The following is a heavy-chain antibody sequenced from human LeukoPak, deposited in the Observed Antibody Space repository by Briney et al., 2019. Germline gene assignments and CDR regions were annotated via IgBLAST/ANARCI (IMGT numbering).Heavy chain of an antibody. CDR2: ISAYNGNT. D-gene: IGHD6-13*01. CDR3: ARHGEGQHHLY. Sequence: ASVKVSCKASGFALYKYNIVWVRQAPGQGLEWMGWISAYNGNTNYAQKLQGRVTMTTDTSTSTAYMELRSLRSDDTAVYYCARHGEGQHHLYWGQGTLVTVSS. V-gene: IGHV1-18*04. CDR1: GFALYKYN. J-gene: IGHJ4*02.